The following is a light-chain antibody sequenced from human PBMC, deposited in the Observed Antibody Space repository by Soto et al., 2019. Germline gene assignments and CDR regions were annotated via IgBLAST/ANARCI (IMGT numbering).Light chain of an antibody. CDR3: ASYTRKTTYV. CDR2: EVS. Sequence: QSSVTQPASVSGFPGQPITISSPETNFAVGGYNYVSWYQHHPGNAPTILIFEVSNRPSRVSNRFSASKSGHTASLLSSGLQSEDEADYYCASYTRKTTYVSGHGT. V-gene: IGLV2-14*01. CDR1: NFAVGGYNY. J-gene: IGLJ1*01.